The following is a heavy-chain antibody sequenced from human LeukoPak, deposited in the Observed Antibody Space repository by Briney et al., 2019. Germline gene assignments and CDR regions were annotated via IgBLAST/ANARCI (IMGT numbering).Heavy chain of an antibody. J-gene: IGHJ4*02. CDR3: ARDNTATGPFDY. CDR2: VDPSGGST. CDR1: GYTFTSHY. D-gene: IGHD1-1*01. Sequence: ASVKVSCKASGYTFTSHYIHWVRQAPGQGLEWMGIVDPSGGSTSRAQKFRGRVTITRDTSTSTVYMELSSLRSEDTAVYYCARDNTATGPFDYWGQGTLVTVSS. V-gene: IGHV1-46*01.